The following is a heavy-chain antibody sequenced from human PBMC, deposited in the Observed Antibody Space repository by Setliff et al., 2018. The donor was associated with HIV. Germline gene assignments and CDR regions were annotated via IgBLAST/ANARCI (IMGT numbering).Heavy chain of an antibody. CDR2: IIPIFGTA. CDR1: GGTFSSYA. D-gene: IGHD5-18*01. Sequence: GASVKVSCKASGGTFSSYAISWVRQAPGQGLEWMGGIIPIFGTANYAQKFQGRVTITTDESTSTAYMELSRLRSDDTAVYYCARTLPQYTNLFDYWGQGTLVTVSS. CDR3: ARTLPQYTNLFDY. V-gene: IGHV1-69*05. J-gene: IGHJ4*02.